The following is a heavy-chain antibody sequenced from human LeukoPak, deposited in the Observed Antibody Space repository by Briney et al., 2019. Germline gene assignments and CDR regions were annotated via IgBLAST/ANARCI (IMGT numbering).Heavy chain of an antibody. CDR3: ARDLLGYYYDSSGSY. Sequence: GGSLRLSCAASGFTFSNYWMHWVRQAPGKGLEWVSSISSSSSYIYYADSVKGRFTISRDNAKNSLYLQMNSLRAEDTAVYYCARDLLGYYYDSSGSYWGQGTLVTVSS. CDR2: ISSSSSYI. D-gene: IGHD3-22*01. J-gene: IGHJ4*02. V-gene: IGHV3-21*01. CDR1: GFTFSNYW.